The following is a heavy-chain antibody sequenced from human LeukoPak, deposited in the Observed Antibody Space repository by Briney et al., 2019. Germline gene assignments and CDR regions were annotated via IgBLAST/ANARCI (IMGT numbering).Heavy chain of an antibody. J-gene: IGHJ4*02. Sequence: PGRSLRLSCAASGFTFADYAMHCVRQTPGKGLEWVSGISWNSGSIGYAHSLKGRFTITRDNAKNSLYLQMNSLRAQDTALYYCVKPSTHYYDSSANIDYWGQGTLVTVSS. V-gene: IGHV3-9*01. CDR3: VKPSTHYYDSSANIDY. D-gene: IGHD3-22*01. CDR2: ISWNSGSI. CDR1: GFTFADYA.